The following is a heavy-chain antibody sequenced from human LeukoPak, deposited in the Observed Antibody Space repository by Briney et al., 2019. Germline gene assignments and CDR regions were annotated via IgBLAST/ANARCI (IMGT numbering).Heavy chain of an antibody. V-gene: IGHV3-74*01. CDR2: INSDGSST. CDR1: GFTFSSYW. Sequence: GGSLRLSCAASGFTFSSYWMHWVRQAPGKGLVWVSRINSDGSSTSYADSVKGRFTVSRDNAKNTLYLQMNSLRAEDTAVYYCARDHERDILTGYFYYYGMDVWGQGTTVTVSS. CDR3: ARDHERDILTGYFYYYGMDV. D-gene: IGHD3-9*01. J-gene: IGHJ6*02.